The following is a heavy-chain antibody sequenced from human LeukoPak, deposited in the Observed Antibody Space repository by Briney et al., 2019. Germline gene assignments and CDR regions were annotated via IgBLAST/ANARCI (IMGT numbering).Heavy chain of an antibody. CDR1: GYTFTSYG. D-gene: IGHD3-10*01. Sequence: ASVKVSCKASGYTFTSYGISWVRQAPGQGLEWMGSISAYNGNTNYAQKLQGRVTMTTDTSTSTAYMELRSLRSDDTAVYHCASRIVGEDYYGSGSYYPSWGQGTLVTVSS. CDR3: ASRIVGEDYYGSGSYYPS. J-gene: IGHJ4*02. V-gene: IGHV1-18*01. CDR2: ISAYNGNT.